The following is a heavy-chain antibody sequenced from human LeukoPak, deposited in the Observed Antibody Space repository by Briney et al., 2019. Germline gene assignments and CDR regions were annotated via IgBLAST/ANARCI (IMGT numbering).Heavy chain of an antibody. D-gene: IGHD3-10*01. CDR2: IYYSGGT. V-gene: IGHV4-59*01. Sequence: PSETLSLTCTVSGGSISSYYWSWIRQPPGKGLEWIGYIYYSGGTNYNPSLKSRVTISVDTSKNQFSLKLSSVTAADTAVYYCARLTYYYGSGDAFEIWGQGTMVTVSS. J-gene: IGHJ3*02. CDR1: GGSISSYY. CDR3: ARLTYYYGSGDAFEI.